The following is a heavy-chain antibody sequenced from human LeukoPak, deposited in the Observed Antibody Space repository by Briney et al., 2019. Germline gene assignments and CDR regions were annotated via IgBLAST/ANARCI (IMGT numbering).Heavy chain of an antibody. CDR1: GGSISSSSYY. Sequence: PSETLSLTCTVSGGSISSSSYYWGWIRQPPGKGLEWIGSIYYSGSTYYNPSLKSRVTISVDTSKNQFSLKLSSVTAADTAVYYCARDWLKNSYSSSWYGRYFDYWGQGTLVTVSS. V-gene: IGHV4-39*07. D-gene: IGHD6-13*01. CDR2: IYYSGST. J-gene: IGHJ4*02. CDR3: ARDWLKNSYSSSWYGRYFDY.